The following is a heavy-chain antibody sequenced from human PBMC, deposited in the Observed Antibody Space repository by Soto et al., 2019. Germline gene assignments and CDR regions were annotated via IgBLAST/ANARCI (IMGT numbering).Heavy chain of an antibody. CDR2: ISSNGGST. CDR3: VKGSNRLLDAFDI. V-gene: IGHV3-64D*08. J-gene: IGHJ3*02. Sequence: GSLRLSCSASGFTFSSYAMHWVRQAPGKGLEYVSAISSNGGSTYYADSVKGRFTISRDNSKNTLYLQMSSLRAEDTAVYYCVKGSNRLLDAFDIWGQGTMVTVSS. D-gene: IGHD5-12*01. CDR1: GFTFSSYA.